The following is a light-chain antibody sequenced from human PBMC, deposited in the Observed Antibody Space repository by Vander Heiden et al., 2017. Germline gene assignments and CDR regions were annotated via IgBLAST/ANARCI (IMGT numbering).Light chain of an antibody. CDR1: SSDVGGYNH. J-gene: IGLJ2*01. V-gene: IGLV2-8*01. CDR3: SSITGGNNLV. Sequence: QSALTQPPSASGSPGQSVTISCTGTSSDVGGYNHVSWYQQHPGKAPKLMIYEVIKRPSGVPDRFSGSKSGSTASLTVSGLQAEDEADYHCSSITGGNNLVLGGGTKLTVL. CDR2: EVI.